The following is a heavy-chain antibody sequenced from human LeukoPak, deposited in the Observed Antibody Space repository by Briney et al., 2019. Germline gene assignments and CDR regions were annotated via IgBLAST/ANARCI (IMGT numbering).Heavy chain of an antibody. CDR1: GFTFDNYG. Sequence: GGSLRLSCAASGFTFDNYGMSWARQVPGKGLEWVSSINGNGGSTAYADSVKGRFTISRDNVKNSLYLQMNSLRAEDTAFYYCVRHDFWSGFKGGDYWGQGTLVTVSS. J-gene: IGHJ4*02. V-gene: IGHV3-20*04. D-gene: IGHD3-3*01. CDR2: INGNGGST. CDR3: VRHDFWSGFKGGDY.